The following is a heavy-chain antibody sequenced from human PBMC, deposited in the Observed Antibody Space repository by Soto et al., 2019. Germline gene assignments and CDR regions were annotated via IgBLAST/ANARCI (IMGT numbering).Heavy chain of an antibody. J-gene: IGHJ6*02. V-gene: IGHV3-23*01. CDR3: ARGLVVVPAAISDYGMDV. D-gene: IGHD2-2*01. CDR2: ISGGGSNT. Sequence: GGSLRLSCAASGFSFSYYAMSWFRQAPGKGLEWVSTISGGGSNTYDADSVKGRFTISRHNSKNTLYLQMNSLRAEDTAVYYCARGLVVVPAAISDYGMDVWGQGTTVTVSS. CDR1: GFSFSYYA.